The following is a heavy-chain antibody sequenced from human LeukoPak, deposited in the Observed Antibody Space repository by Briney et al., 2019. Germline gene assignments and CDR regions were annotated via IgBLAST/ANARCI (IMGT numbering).Heavy chain of an antibody. CDR3: ARILSATYSFDL. CDR1: GYTFSTYP. Sequence: GESLRLSCTASGYTFSTYPMTWVRQAPGQGLEWVSAISGNSVTIYYADSVKGRFTISRDNSKNTLYLQMYSLRAEDTAVYYCARILSATYSFDLWGQGTLVTVSS. J-gene: IGHJ4*02. CDR2: ISGNSVTI. D-gene: IGHD1-26*01. V-gene: IGHV3-23*01.